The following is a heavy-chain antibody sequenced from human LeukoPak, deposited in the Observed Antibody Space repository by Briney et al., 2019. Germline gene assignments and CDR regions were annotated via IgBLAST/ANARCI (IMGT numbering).Heavy chain of an antibody. Sequence: PSETLSLTCSVSGGSISSSNYYWGWIRQPPGKGLEWIGSIYFSVNTYYNPSLKSRVTISVDTSKNQFSLKLSSVTAADTAVYYCARNIDYYGSYYFDYWGQGTLVTVSS. CDR1: GGSISSSNYY. CDR3: ARNIDYYGSYYFDY. D-gene: IGHD3-10*01. J-gene: IGHJ4*02. V-gene: IGHV4-39*07. CDR2: IYFSVNT.